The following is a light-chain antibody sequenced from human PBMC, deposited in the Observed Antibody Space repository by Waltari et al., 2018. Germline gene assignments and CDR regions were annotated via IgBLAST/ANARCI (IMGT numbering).Light chain of an antibody. CDR2: HAS. V-gene: IGKV3-20*01. CDR3: QKYDSLPAT. CDR1: RSVIKY. J-gene: IGKJ1*01. Sequence: VLTQSPGTLSSSPGDRATLSCRASRSVIKYLAWYQQKPGRAPRLLIYHASTRATGIPDRFSGSGSGTDFSLTISRLEPDDFAVYYCQKYDSLPATFGQGTRVEIK.